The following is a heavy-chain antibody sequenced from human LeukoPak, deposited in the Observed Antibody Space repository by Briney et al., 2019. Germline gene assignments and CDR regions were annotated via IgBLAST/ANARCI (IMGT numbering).Heavy chain of an antibody. J-gene: IGHJ4*02. D-gene: IGHD4/OR15-4a*01. Sequence: KSSETLSLTCAVYGGSFSAYYWSWIRQPPGKGLEWIGEINHSGSTNYNPSLKSRVTISVDTSKNQFSLKLSSVTAADTAVYYCAREAKNYFDYWGQGTLVTVSS. CDR1: GGSFSAYY. V-gene: IGHV4-34*01. CDR2: INHSGST. CDR3: AREAKNYFDY.